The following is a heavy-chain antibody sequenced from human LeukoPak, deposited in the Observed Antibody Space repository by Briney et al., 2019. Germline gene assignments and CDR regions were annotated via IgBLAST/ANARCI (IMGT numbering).Heavy chain of an antibody. Sequence: PGGSLRLSCSASGFTFSSYAMHWVRQAPGKGLEYVSAISSNGGSTYYADSVKGRFTISRDNSKNTLYLQVSSLRAEDTAVYYCVKARTSMATDFDYWGQGTLVTVSS. D-gene: IGHD5-24*01. J-gene: IGHJ4*02. CDR3: VKARTSMATDFDY. CDR2: ISSNGGST. CDR1: GFTFSSYA. V-gene: IGHV3-64D*06.